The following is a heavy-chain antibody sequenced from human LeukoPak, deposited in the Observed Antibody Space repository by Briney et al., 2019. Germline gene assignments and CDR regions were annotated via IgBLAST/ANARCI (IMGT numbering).Heavy chain of an antibody. V-gene: IGHV4-59*01. CDR3: ARERLSGWFDP. J-gene: IGHJ5*02. Sequence: PSETLSLTCTVSGGSISSYYWSWIRQPPGKGLEWIGYIYYSGSTNYNPSLKSRVTISVDTSKNQFSLKLSSVTAADTAVYYCARERLSGWFDPWGQGTLVTVSS. CDR2: IYYSGST. CDR1: GGSISSYY. D-gene: IGHD6-25*01.